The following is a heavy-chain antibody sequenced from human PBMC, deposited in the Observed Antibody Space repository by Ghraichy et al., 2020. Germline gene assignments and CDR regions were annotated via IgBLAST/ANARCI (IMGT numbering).Heavy chain of an antibody. V-gene: IGHV1-8*01. CDR3: AREDWNYRRFDY. J-gene: IGHJ4*02. CDR1: GYTFTSYD. D-gene: IGHD1-7*01. CDR2: MNPNSGNT. Sequence: ASVKVSCKASGYTFTSYDINWVRQATGQGLEWMGWMNPNSGNTGYAQKFQGRVTMTRNTSISTAYMELSSLRSEDTAVYYCAREDWNYRRFDYWGQGTLVTVSS.